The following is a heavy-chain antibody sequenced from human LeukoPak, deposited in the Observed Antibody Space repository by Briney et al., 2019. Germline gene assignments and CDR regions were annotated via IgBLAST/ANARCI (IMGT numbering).Heavy chain of an antibody. CDR1: GYTFTNYD. V-gene: IGHV1-8*03. D-gene: IGHD6-6*01. Sequence: ASVKVSCKASGYTFTNYDINWVRQAAGQGLEWMGWMNPNSGNTGYAQKFQGRVTITRNTSISTAYMELSSLRSEDTAVYYCARGLEYSSSSKPFDYWGQGTLVTVSS. CDR3: ARGLEYSSSSKPFDY. J-gene: IGHJ4*02. CDR2: MNPNSGNT.